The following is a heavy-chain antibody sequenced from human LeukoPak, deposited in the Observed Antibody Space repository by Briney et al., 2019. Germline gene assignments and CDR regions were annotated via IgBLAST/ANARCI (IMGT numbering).Heavy chain of an antibody. D-gene: IGHD3-22*01. V-gene: IGHV3-33*01. CDR2: IWYDGSNK. Sequence: PGGSLRLSCAASGFTFSSYGMHRVRQAPGKGLEWVAVIWYDGSNKYYADSVKGRFTISRDNAKNSLYLQMYSLRAEDTAVYYCARDRYYYDSSGYLYYFDYWGQGTLVTVSS. CDR1: GFTFSSYG. CDR3: ARDRYYYDSSGYLYYFDY. J-gene: IGHJ4*02.